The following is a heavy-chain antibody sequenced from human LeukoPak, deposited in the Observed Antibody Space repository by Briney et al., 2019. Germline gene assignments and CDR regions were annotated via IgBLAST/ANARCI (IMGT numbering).Heavy chain of an antibody. D-gene: IGHD1-26*01. CDR3: ARHGSGSSTFGY. CDR2: IYYSGST. V-gene: IGHV4-59*08. J-gene: IGHJ4*02. CDR1: GGSLSSYY. Sequence: SETLSLTCSVSGGSLSSYYWSWIRQPPGKGLEWIGYIYYSGSTNYNPSLKSRVTISVDTSKNQFSLKLSSVTAAVTAVYYCARHGSGSSTFGYWGQGTLVTVSS.